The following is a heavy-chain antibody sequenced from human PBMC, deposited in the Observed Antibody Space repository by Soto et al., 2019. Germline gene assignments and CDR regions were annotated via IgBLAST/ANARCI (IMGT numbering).Heavy chain of an antibody. CDR3: AKDDRIVYYYDSSGSRFDP. Sequence: ASVKVSCKVSGYTLTELSMHWVRQAPGKGLEWMGGFDPEDGETIYAQKFQGRVTMTEDTSTDTAYMELGSLRSEDTAVYYCAKDDRIVYYYDSSGSRFDPWGQGTLVTVSS. CDR1: GYTLTELS. V-gene: IGHV1-24*01. CDR2: FDPEDGET. D-gene: IGHD3-22*01. J-gene: IGHJ5*02.